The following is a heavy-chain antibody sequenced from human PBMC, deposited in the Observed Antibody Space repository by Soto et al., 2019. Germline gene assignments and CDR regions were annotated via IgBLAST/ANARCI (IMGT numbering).Heavy chain of an antibody. V-gene: IGHV4-59*01. J-gene: IGHJ4*02. CDR1: GGSISSYY. D-gene: IGHD6-6*01. CDR3: ARVQYSSSSPYYLDY. Sequence: PSETLSLTCTVSGGSISSYYWSWIRQPPGKGLEWIGYIYYSGSTNYNPSLKSRVTISVDTSKNQFSLKLSSVTAADTAVYYCARVQYSSSSPYYLDYWGRGTLVTVSS. CDR2: IYYSGST.